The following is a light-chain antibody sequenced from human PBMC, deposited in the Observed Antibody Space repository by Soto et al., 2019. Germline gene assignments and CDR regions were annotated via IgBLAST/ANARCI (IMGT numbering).Light chain of an antibody. J-gene: IGLJ1*01. CDR2: DVS. V-gene: IGLV2-11*01. Sequence: QSALTQPRSVSGSPGQSVTISCTGTSSDVGGYNHVSWYQQHPGKAPKLMIYDVSKRPSGVPDRFSGSKSGNTASLTISGLQAEDEADYDCCSYAGSYTYVFGTGTKLTVL. CDR3: CSYAGSYTYV. CDR1: SSDVGGYNH.